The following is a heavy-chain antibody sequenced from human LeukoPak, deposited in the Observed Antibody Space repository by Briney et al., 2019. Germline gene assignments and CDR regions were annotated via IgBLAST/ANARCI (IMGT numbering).Heavy chain of an antibody. CDR3: ARFTSLSGGTYGYFHY. Sequence: PSETLSLTCTVAGGSISSYYWSWIRQPPGKGLEWVGHIYYSGSTNYNSSLKSRVTISVDTSKNQFSLKLSSVTAADTAVYYCARFTSLSGGTYGYFHYRGQGTLVTVSS. CDR1: GGSISSYY. D-gene: IGHD2-15*01. V-gene: IGHV4-59*01. CDR2: IYYSGST. J-gene: IGHJ4*02.